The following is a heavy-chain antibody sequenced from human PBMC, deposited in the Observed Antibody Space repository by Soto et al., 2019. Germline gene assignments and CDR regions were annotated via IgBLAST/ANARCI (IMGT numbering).Heavy chain of an antibody. CDR2: IKQDGSEK. J-gene: IGHJ6*02. CDR3: ARGKHYDFWSGSYGMDV. V-gene: IGHV3-7*04. CDR1: GFTFSSYW. D-gene: IGHD3-3*01. Sequence: GGSLRLSCAASGFTFSSYWMSWVRQAPGKGLEWVANIKQDGSEKYYVDSVKGRFTISRDNAKNSLYLQMNSLRAEDTAVYYCARGKHYDFWSGSYGMDVWGQGTTVTVSS.